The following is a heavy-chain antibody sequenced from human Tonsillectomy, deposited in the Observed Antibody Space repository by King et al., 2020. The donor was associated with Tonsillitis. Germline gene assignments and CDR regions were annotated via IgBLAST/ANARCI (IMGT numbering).Heavy chain of an antibody. CDR3: ARANAVDTVMAYYYYYYGMDV. J-gene: IGHJ6*02. CDR1: GFTFSSYS. Sequence: QLVQSGGGLVKPGGSLRLSCAASGFTFSSYSMNWVRQAPGKGLEWVSSISSSSSYIYYADSVKGRFTIYRDNAKNSLYLQMNRLRAEDTAVYYCARANAVDTVMAYYYYYYGMDVWGQGTTVTVSS. V-gene: IGHV3-21*01. CDR2: ISSSSSYI. D-gene: IGHD5-18*01.